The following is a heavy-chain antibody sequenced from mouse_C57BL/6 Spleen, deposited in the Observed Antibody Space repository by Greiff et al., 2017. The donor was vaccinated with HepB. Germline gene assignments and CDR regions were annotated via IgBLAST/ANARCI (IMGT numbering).Heavy chain of an antibody. J-gene: IGHJ2*01. V-gene: IGHV1-52*01. Sequence: QVHVKQPGAELVRPGSSVKLSCKASGYTFTSYWMHWVKQRPIQGLEWIGNIDPSDSETHYNQKFKDKATLTVDKSSSTAYMQLSSLTSEDSAVYYCARDGYYEVDYWGQGTTLTVSS. CDR1: GYTFTSYW. CDR2: IDPSDSET. CDR3: ARDGYYEVDY. D-gene: IGHD2-3*01.